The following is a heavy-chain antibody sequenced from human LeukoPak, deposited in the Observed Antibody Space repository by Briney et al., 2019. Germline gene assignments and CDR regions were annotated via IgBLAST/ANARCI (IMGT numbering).Heavy chain of an antibody. J-gene: IGHJ6*02. CDR2: ISGSGGAAT. Sequence: GGSLRLSCAGSGFTFSSYAMSWVRQAPRKGLEWVSTISGSGGAATYYADSVKGRFTVSRDNSRNTLYLPMNSLRAEDTAVYYCVKDRGGSPFYGMDVWGQGTTVTVSS. CDR3: VKDRGGSPFYGMDV. V-gene: IGHV3-23*01. D-gene: IGHD1-26*01. CDR1: GFTFSSYA.